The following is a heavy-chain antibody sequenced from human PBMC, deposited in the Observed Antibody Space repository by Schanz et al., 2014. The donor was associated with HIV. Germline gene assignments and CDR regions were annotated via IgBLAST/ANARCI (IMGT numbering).Heavy chain of an antibody. CDR2: ISGNGGST. D-gene: IGHD3-10*01. CDR1: GFTFSSYA. CDR3: ARGSGPYYYYYGMDV. J-gene: IGHJ6*02. Sequence: QVQLVESGGGVVQPGGSLRLSCAASGFTFSSYAMHWVRQAPGKGLEWVSGISGNGGSTYHADSVKGRFTISRDNSKNTLYLQMNSLRAEDTAVYYCARGSGPYYYYYGMDVWGQGTTVTVSS. V-gene: IGHV3-64*04.